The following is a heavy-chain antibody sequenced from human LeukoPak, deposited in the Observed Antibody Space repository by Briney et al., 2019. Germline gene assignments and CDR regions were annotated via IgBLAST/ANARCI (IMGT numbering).Heavy chain of an antibody. CDR2: ISSSSSYI. CDR1: GFTFSSYS. J-gene: IGHJ5*02. D-gene: IGHD6-6*01. V-gene: IGHV3-21*01. CDR3: ARASSSSGINWFDP. Sequence: PGGSLRLSCAASGFTFSSYSMNWVRQAPGKGLEWVSSISSSSSYIYYADSVKGRFTISRDNAKNSPYLQMNSLRAEDTAVYYCARASSSSGINWFDPWGQGTLVTVSS.